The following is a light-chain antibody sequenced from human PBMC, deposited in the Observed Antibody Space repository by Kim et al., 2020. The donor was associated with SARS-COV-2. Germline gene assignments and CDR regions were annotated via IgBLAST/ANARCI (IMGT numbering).Light chain of an antibody. V-gene: IGKV3-11*01. Sequence: EVVLTQSPATLSLSPGERATLSCRASQSVGSYLAWYQQKPGQAPRLLIYYASNRATGIPARFSGSGSGTDFTLTISSLEPEDFAVYYCQQRFNWPPITFGQGTRLEIK. J-gene: IGKJ5*01. CDR3: QQRFNWPPIT. CDR1: QSVGSY. CDR2: YAS.